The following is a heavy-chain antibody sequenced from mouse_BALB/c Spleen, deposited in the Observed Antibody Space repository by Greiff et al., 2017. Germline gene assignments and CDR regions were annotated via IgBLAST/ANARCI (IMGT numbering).Heavy chain of an antibody. Sequence: EVMLVESGGGLVQPGGSRKLSCAASGFTFSSFGMHWVRQAPEKGLEWVAYISSGSSTIYYADTVKGRFTISRDNPKNTLFLQMTSLRSEDTAMYYCARGTGPYYYAMDYWGQGTSVTVSS. J-gene: IGHJ4*01. CDR2: ISSGSSTI. CDR1: GFTFSSFG. CDR3: ARGTGPYYYAMDY. V-gene: IGHV5-17*02. D-gene: IGHD4-1*01.